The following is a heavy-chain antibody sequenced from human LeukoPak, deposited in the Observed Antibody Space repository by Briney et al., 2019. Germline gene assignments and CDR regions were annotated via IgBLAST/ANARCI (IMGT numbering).Heavy chain of an antibody. CDR2: IYYSGST. CDR3: ARDHCSGGSCYSAFDI. V-gene: IGHV4-59*12. J-gene: IGHJ3*02. CDR1: GGSISSYY. D-gene: IGHD2-15*01. Sequence: SETLSLTCTVSGGSISSYYWSWIRQPPGKGLEWIGYIYYSGSTNYNPSLKSRVTISVDTSKNQFSLKLSSVTAADTAVYYCARDHCSGGSCYSAFDIWGQGTMVTASS.